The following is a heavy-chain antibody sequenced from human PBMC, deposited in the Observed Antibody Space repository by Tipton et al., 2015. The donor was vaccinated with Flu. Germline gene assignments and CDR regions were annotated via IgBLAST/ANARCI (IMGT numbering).Heavy chain of an antibody. Sequence: LRLSCTVSGGSISSGGYYWSWIRQPPGKGLEWIGYIYYSGTTNYNPSLKSRVTISVDTSKNQFSLKLSSVTAADTAVYYCARHGGSGGSYVDYWGQGTLVTVSS. CDR1: GGSISSGGYY. D-gene: IGHD2-15*01. J-gene: IGHJ4*02. V-gene: IGHV4-61*08. CDR3: ARHGGSGGSYVDY. CDR2: IYYSGTT.